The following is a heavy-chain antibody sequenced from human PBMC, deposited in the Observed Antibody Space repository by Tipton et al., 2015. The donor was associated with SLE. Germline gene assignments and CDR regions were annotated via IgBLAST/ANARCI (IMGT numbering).Heavy chain of an antibody. CDR2: IYYSGST. CDR1: GGSISSSSYY. D-gene: IGHD3-10*01. CDR3: ARGRLSYRNAFDI. V-gene: IGHV4-61*01. J-gene: IGHJ3*02. Sequence: TLSLTCTVSGGSISSSSYYWSWIRQPPGKGLEWIGYIYYSGSTNYNPSLKSRVTILIDTSKNQFSLRLSSVTAADTAVYYCARGRLSYRNAFDIWGQGTMVTVSS.